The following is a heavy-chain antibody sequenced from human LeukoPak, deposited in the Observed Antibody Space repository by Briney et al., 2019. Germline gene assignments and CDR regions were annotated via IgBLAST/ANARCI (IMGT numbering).Heavy chain of an antibody. J-gene: IGHJ4*02. CDR3: ARVGGGAYCGGDCYRPFDY. D-gene: IGHD2-21*02. CDR2: IYTSGST. Sequence: SETLSLTCTVSGGSISSGSDYWTWIRQPAGEGLEWIGRIYTSGSTNYNPSLKSRLTISVDTSKNQFSLKLNPVTAADTAVYYCARVGGGAYCGGDCYRPFDYWGQGPLVPVSS. V-gene: IGHV4-61*02. CDR1: GGSISSGSDY.